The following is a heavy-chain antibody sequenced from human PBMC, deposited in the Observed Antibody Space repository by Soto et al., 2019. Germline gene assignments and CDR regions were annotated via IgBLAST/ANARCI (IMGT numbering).Heavy chain of an antibody. CDR3: ARDPSQSYYTQFYFFDY. J-gene: IGHJ4*01. D-gene: IGHD1-26*01. V-gene: IGHV3-7*03. Sequence: EVQLVESGGGLVQPGGSLRLSCAASGFTFSIYWMTWVRQAPGEGLEWVANINQDGSVKYSVDSLRGRFTVSRDNAKHSLYLPIQSLRAEATAVSYCARDPSQSYYTQFYFFDYWCQGTTVTVSS. CDR1: GFTFSIYW. CDR2: INQDGSVK.